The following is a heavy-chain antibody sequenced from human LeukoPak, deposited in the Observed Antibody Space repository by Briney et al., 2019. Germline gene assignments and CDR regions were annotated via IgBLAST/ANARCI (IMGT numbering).Heavy chain of an antibody. CDR1: GFTFSSYW. Sequence: QAGGSLRLSCAASGFTFSSYWMSWVRQAPGKGLEWVANIKQDGSEKYYVDSVKGRFTISRDNAKNSLYLQMNSLRAEDTAVYYRARGNSGYEGWFDPWGQGTLVTVSS. V-gene: IGHV3-7*01. D-gene: IGHD5-12*01. CDR3: ARGNSGYEGWFDP. J-gene: IGHJ5*02. CDR2: IKQDGSEK.